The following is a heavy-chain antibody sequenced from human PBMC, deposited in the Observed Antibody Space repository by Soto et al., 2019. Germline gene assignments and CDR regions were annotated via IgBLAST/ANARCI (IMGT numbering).Heavy chain of an antibody. D-gene: IGHD3-3*01. CDR2: IYYSGST. CDR3: ARGSSGNYXFWSGYPTTYYYYGMDV. J-gene: IGHJ6*02. V-gene: IGHV4-61*01. Sequence: LSLTCTVSGGSVSSGSYCWSWIRQPPGKGLEWIAYIYYSGSTNYNPSLKSRVTISVDTSKNQFSLKLSSVTAADTAVYYCARGSSGNYXFWSGYPTTYYYYGMDVWGPGTTVTVSS. CDR1: GGSVSSGSYC.